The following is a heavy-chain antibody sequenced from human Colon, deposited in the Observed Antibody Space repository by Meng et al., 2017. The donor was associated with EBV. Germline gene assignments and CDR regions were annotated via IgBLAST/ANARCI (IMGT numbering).Heavy chain of an antibody. V-gene: IGHV4-4*02. CDR3: ARVGAYCGGDCYHPR. J-gene: IGHJ4*02. CDR2: IYHSGST. CDR1: GGSLSSRNW. D-gene: IGHD2-21*02. Sequence: VQLQEARPGPVKPSGTLSLTCAVSGGSLSSRNWWSWVRQPPGKGLEWIGEIYHSGSTNYNPSLKSRVTISVDESKNQFSLRLSSVTAADTAVYYCARVGAYCGGDCYHPRWGQGTLVTVSS.